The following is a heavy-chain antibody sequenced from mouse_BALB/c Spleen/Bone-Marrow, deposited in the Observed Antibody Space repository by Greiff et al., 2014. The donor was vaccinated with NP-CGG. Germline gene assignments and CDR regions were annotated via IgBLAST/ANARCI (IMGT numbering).Heavy chain of an antibody. Sequence: EVQLQQSGPELVKPGASVKISCKASGYTFTDYNMHWVKQSHGKSLEWIGYIYPYNGGTGYNQKFKSKATLTVDNSSSTAYMELRSLTSEDSAVYYCAGCRYDWYFDVWGAGTTVTVSS. D-gene: IGHD2-14*01. J-gene: IGHJ1*01. CDR1: GYTFTDYN. CDR3: AGCRYDWYFDV. CDR2: IYPYNGGT. V-gene: IGHV1S29*02.